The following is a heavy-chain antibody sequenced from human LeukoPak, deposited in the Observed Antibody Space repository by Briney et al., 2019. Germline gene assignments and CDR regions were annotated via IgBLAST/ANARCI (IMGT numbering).Heavy chain of an antibody. CDR1: GFTSRSYA. V-gene: IGHV3-48*02. Sequence: GGSLRLSCAASGFTSRSYAMSWVRQAPGKGLEWVSYISGSTNTIKYADSVKGRFTISRDNAKNSLYLQMNSLRDEDTAVYYCARDSLYAFDIWGQGTVVTVSS. CDR2: ISGSTNTI. J-gene: IGHJ3*02. CDR3: ARDSLYAFDI.